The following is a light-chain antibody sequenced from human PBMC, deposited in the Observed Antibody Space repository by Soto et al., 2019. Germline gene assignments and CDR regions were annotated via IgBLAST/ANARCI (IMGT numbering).Light chain of an antibody. CDR3: CSYTSSSTPWV. V-gene: IGLV2-14*03. CDR2: DVS. J-gene: IGLJ1*01. Sequence: QSVLTQPASVSGSPGESITICCTGTSSDVGGYNYVSWYQQHPGEAPKLMIYDVSDRPSGVSNRFSASKSGNTASLTISGLQPEDEADYFCCSYTSSSTPWVFGTGTKVTVL. CDR1: SSDVGGYNY.